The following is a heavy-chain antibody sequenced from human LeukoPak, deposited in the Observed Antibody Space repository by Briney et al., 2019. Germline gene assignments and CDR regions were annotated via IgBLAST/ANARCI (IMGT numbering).Heavy chain of an antibody. CDR3: ARVGDYALKD. J-gene: IGHJ4*02. CDR1: GGSISSYY. CDR2: IYTSGST. D-gene: IGHD3-16*01. Sequence: SETLSLTCTVSGGSISSYYWSWIRQPAGKGLEWIGRIYTSGSTDYNPSLKSRVTMSVDTSKNQCTLKLSSVTAADTAVYYCARVGDYALKDWGQGTLVTVSS. V-gene: IGHV4-4*07.